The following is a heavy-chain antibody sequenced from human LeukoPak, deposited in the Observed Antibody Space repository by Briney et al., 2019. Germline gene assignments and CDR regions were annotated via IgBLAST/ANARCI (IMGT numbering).Heavy chain of an antibody. Sequence: SETLSLTCTVSGGSINSTSYYWGWIRQPPGKGLAWIGSIYYSGSTYYNPSLKSRVTISVDTSKNQFSLKLSSVTAADTAVYYCARYSGSYSGFDYWGQGTLVTVSS. CDR2: IYYSGST. J-gene: IGHJ4*02. CDR1: GGSINSTSYY. CDR3: ARYSGSYSGFDY. D-gene: IGHD1-26*01. V-gene: IGHV4-39*01.